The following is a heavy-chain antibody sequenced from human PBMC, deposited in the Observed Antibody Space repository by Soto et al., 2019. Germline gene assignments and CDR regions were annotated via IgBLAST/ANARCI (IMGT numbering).Heavy chain of an antibody. CDR3: ARQPSNGQWYV. D-gene: IGHD6-19*01. J-gene: IGHJ6*02. Sequence: PGESLKISCRGSGFTFTNYWIAWVRQMPGKGLEWMGIIYPGDSETSYSPSFQGQVIISADKSISTAYLQWSSLKASDTAMYYCARQPSNGQWYVWGQGTTVTVSS. CDR2: IYPGDSET. CDR1: GFTFTNYW. V-gene: IGHV5-51*01.